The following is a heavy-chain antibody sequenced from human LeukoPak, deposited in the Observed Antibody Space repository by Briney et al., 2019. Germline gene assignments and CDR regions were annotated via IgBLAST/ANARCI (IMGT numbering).Heavy chain of an antibody. Sequence: SETLSLTCTVSGGSISSYYWSWIRQPPGKGLGWIGYIYYSGSTNYNPSLKSRVTISVDTSKNQFSLKLSSVTAADTAVYYCASLYSGYDHGSDAFDIWGQGTMVTVSS. CDR2: IYYSGST. V-gene: IGHV4-59*01. CDR1: GGSISSYY. D-gene: IGHD5-12*01. CDR3: ASLYSGYDHGSDAFDI. J-gene: IGHJ3*02.